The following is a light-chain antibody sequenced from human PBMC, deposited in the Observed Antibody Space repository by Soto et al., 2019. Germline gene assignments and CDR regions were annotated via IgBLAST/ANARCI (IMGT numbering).Light chain of an antibody. CDR3: QQYGSSPFT. CDR1: QSVSSSY. V-gene: IGKV3-20*01. J-gene: IGKJ3*01. CDR2: GAS. Sequence: EIVLTQSPGTLSLSPGERATLSCRASQSVSSSYLAWYQQKPGQAPRLLIYGASSRATSIPDRFSRSGSGTDFTLTISRLEPEDFAVYYCQQYGSSPFTFGPGTKVDIK.